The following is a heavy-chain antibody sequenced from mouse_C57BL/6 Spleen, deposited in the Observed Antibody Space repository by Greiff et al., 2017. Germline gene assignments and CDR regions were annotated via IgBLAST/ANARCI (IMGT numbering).Heavy chain of an antibody. V-gene: IGHV5-9*01. Sequence: EVQGVESGGGLVKPGGSLKLSCAASGFTFSSYTMSWVRQTPEKRLEWVATISGGGGNTYYPDSVKGRFTISRDNAKNTLYLQMSSLRSEDTALYYCARHETTVVATKAMDYWGQGTSVTVSS. D-gene: IGHD1-1*01. CDR3: ARHETTVVATKAMDY. CDR1: GFTFSSYT. CDR2: ISGGGGNT. J-gene: IGHJ4*01.